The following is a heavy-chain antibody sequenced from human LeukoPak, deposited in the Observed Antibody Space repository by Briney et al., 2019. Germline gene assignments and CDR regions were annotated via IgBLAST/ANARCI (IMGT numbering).Heavy chain of an antibody. CDR3: ARRITFGGVIVFDY. CDR1: GGSISSSSYY. D-gene: IGHD3-16*02. J-gene: IGHJ4*02. Sequence: SETLSLTCTVSGGSISSSSYYWGWIRQPPGKGLEWIGSIYYSGSTYYNPSLKSRVTISVDTSKNQVSLKLSSVTAADTAVYYCARRITFGGVIVFDYWGQGTLVTVSS. CDR2: IYYSGST. V-gene: IGHV4-39*01.